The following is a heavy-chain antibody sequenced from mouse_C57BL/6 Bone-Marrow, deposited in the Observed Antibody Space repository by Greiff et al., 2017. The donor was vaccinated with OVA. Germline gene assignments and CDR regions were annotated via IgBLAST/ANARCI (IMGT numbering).Heavy chain of an antibody. CDR1: GYTFTSYW. CDR3: ARDDGYYLFDY. V-gene: IGHV1-69*01. Sequence: VKLQQPGAELVMPGASVKLSCKASGYTFTSYWMHWVKQRPGQGLEWIGEIDPSDSYTNYNQKFKGKSTLTVDKSSSTAYMQLSSLTSEDSAVYYCARDDGYYLFDYWGQGTTLTVSS. J-gene: IGHJ2*01. D-gene: IGHD2-3*01. CDR2: IDPSDSYT.